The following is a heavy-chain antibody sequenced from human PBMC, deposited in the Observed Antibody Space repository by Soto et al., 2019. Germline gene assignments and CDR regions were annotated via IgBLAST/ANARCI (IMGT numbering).Heavy chain of an antibody. CDR2: IIPIFGTA. CDR1: GGTFSSYA. D-gene: IGHD3-10*01. Sequence: QVQLVQSGAEVKKPGSSVKVSCKASGGTFSSYAISWVRQAPGQGLEWMGGIIPIFGTANYAQKFQGRVTITADESTGTAYMEVGSLRSEDTAVYYCARDGDGSGSSNYYYYHGMDVWGQGTTVTVSS. J-gene: IGHJ6*02. CDR3: ARDGDGSGSSNYYYYHGMDV. V-gene: IGHV1-69*01.